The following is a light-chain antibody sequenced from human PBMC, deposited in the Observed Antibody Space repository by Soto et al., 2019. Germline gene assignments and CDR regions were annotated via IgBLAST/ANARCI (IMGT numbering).Light chain of an antibody. CDR3: CSYAGSSTVV. CDR2: EGS. J-gene: IGLJ2*01. Sequence: QSALTQPASVSGSPGQSITISCTGTSSDVGSYNLVSWYQQHPDKAPKLMIYEGSKRPSGVSNRFSGSKSGNTASLTISGLQAEDEVDYYCCSYAGSSTVVFGGGTKLTVL. CDR1: SSDVGSYNL. V-gene: IGLV2-23*01.